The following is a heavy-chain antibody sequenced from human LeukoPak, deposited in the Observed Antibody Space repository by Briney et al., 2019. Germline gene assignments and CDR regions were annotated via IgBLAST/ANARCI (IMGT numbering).Heavy chain of an antibody. CDR1: GGTFSSYA. CDR3: ARDNIAAAAEY. CDR2: TIPSCATA. V-gene: IGHV1-69*05. J-gene: IGHJ1*01. D-gene: IGHD6-13*01. Sequence: VKVSCKASGGTFSSYAISWVRQAPGQGREWMGRTIPSCATANDAQKFQGRAKITTDQSTSTAYIEQSSLRSEDTAVYYCARDNIAAAAEYWGQGTLVTVSS.